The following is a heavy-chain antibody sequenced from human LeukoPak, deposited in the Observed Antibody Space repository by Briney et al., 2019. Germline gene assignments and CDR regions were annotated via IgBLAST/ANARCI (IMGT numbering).Heavy chain of an antibody. V-gene: IGHV3-64*01. Sequence: PGGSLRLSCAASGFTFSTYAMHWVRQAPGKGLEYVSAISSNGGSTYHANSVKGRLTISRDNSKNTLYLQMGSLRGEDMAVYYCARSWDSGWYSDYWGQGTLVTVSS. J-gene: IGHJ4*02. CDR2: ISSNGGST. CDR1: GFTFSTYA. D-gene: IGHD6-19*01. CDR3: ARSWDSGWYSDY.